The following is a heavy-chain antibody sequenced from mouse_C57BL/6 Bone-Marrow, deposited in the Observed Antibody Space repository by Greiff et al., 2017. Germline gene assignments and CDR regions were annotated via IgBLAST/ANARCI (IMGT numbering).Heavy chain of an antibody. CDR3: TTGITTVVLD. CDR2: IDPENGDT. J-gene: IGHJ4*01. CDR1: GFNIKDDY. Sequence: EVQLQESGAELVRPGASVKLSCTASGFNIKDDYMHWVKQRPEQGLEWIGWIDPENGDTEYASKFQGKATITADTSSNTAYLQLSSLTSEDTAVYYCTTGITTVVLDWGQGTSVTVSS. D-gene: IGHD1-1*01. V-gene: IGHV14-4*01.